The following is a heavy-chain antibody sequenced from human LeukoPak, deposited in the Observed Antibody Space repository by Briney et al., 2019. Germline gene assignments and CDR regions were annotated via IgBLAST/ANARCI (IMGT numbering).Heavy chain of an antibody. Sequence: KPSETLSLTCTVSGGAISSYYWSWIRQPPGKGLEWIGYIYYSGTTNYNPSLKSRVTILVDTSKNQFSLKVSSVTAADTAVYYCARGRYGGNSGEFDYWGQGTLVTVSS. D-gene: IGHD4-23*01. CDR1: GGAISSYY. V-gene: IGHV4-59*01. CDR2: IYYSGTT. J-gene: IGHJ4*02. CDR3: ARGRYGGNSGEFDY.